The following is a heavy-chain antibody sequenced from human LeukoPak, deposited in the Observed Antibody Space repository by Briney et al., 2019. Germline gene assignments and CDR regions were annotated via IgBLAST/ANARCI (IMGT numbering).Heavy chain of an antibody. Sequence: PGGSLRLSCAASGFTFSSYAMSWVRQAPGKGLEWVSVIYSSGNTYYADSVKGRFTLSRDNSKNTLFLQMNSLRAEDTAVYYCARRSSVNWGIDYWGQGTLVTVSS. V-gene: IGHV3-66*04. D-gene: IGHD7-27*01. J-gene: IGHJ4*02. CDR3: ARRSSVNWGIDY. CDR2: IYSSGNT. CDR1: GFTFSSYA.